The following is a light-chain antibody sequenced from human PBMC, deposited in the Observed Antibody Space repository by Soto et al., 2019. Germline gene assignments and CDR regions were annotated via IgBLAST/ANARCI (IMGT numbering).Light chain of an antibody. J-gene: IGLJ1*01. CDR3: GTWDRSLSAGV. V-gene: IGLV1-51*01. CDR2: DND. CDR1: SSSIGSHS. Sequence: QSVLTQPPSVSATRGQTVTISCSGSSSSIGSHSVSWYQLLPGTAPRLLIYDNDKRPSDIPDRFSGSKSGTSATLGITGLQTGDEADYFCGTWDRSLSAGVFGTGTKLTVL.